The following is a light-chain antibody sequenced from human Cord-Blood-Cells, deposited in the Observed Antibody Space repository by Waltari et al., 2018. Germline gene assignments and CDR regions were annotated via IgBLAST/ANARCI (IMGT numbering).Light chain of an antibody. CDR3: QQSYSTPIT. CDR1: QSISSY. J-gene: IGKJ5*01. V-gene: IGKV1-39*01. Sequence: DIQMTQAPSSLSASVGDRVTITGRARQSISSYLNWYQQKPGKAPKLLIYAASSLQSGVPSSVSGSASGTDFTLTISSLQPEDFATYYCQQSYSTPITFGLGTRLEIK. CDR2: AAS.